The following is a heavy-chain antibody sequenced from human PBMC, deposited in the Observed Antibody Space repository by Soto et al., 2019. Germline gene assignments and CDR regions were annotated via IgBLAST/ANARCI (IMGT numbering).Heavy chain of an antibody. CDR2: IYYSGST. D-gene: IGHD1-26*01. Sequence: QVQLQESGPGLVKPSQTLSLTCTVSGGSISSGDYYWSWIRQPPGKGLEWIGYIYYSGSTYYNPSLKRRVTISVDTSKNQFSLKRSSVTAADTAVYYCARVGGIVGATTHDYWGQGTLVTVSS. CDR3: ARVGGIVGATTHDY. V-gene: IGHV4-30-4*01. CDR1: GGSISSGDYY. J-gene: IGHJ4*02.